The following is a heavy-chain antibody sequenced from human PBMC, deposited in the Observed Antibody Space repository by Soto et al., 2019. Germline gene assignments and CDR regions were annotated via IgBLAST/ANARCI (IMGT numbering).Heavy chain of an antibody. D-gene: IGHD4-17*01. CDR3: ARDDDGDYGFDY. V-gene: IGHV4-34*01. Sequence: SETLSLTCAVYGGSFSGYYWSWIRQPPGKGLEWIGEINHSGSTNYNPSLKSRVTISVDTSKNQFSLKLSSVTAADTAVYYCARDDDGDYGFDYWGQGTLVTVSS. CDR2: INHSGST. J-gene: IGHJ4*02. CDR1: GGSFSGYY.